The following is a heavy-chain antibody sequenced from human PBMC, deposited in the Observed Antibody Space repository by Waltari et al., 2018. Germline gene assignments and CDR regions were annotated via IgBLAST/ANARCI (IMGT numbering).Heavy chain of an antibody. CDR3: ARDLDSGWYYFDY. J-gene: IGHJ4*02. D-gene: IGHD6-19*01. CDR2: INPNSGGT. V-gene: IGHV1-2*04. Sequence: QVQLVQSGAEVKKPGASVKVSCQASGYTFTGYYMHWVRQAPGQGLEWMGWINPNSGGTNYAQKFQGWVTMTRDTSISTAYMELSRLRSDDTAVYYCARDLDSGWYYFDYWGQGTLVTVSS. CDR1: GYTFTGYY.